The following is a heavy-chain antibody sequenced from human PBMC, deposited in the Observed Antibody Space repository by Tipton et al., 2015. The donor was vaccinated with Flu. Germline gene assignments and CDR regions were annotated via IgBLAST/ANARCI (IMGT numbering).Heavy chain of an antibody. Sequence: TLSLTCTVSGGSISSSTYYWGWIRQPPGKGLEWIGTIYSSGSTYYNPSLKSRVTITVDTSKNQFSLNMKSVTAVDMAVYYCARRDYSNYVSDPKSWFDPWGQGTLVAVSS. V-gene: IGHV4-39*07. CDR2: IYSSGST. D-gene: IGHD4-11*01. J-gene: IGHJ5*02. CDR1: GGSISSSTYY. CDR3: ARRDYSNYVSDPKSWFDP.